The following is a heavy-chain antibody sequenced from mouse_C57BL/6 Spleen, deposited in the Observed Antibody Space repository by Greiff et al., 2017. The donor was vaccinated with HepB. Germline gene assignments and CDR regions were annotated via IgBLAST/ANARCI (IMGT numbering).Heavy chain of an antibody. D-gene: IGHD1-1*01. CDR1: GYTFTGYW. J-gene: IGHJ4*01. V-gene: IGHV1-9*01. CDR3: ASPFTTVVAEDAMDY. Sequence: VQLQQSGAELLKPGASVKLSCKATGYTFTGYWIEWVKQRPGHGLEWIGEILPGSGSTNYNEKFKGKATFTADTSSNTAYMQLSSLTTEDSAIYYCASPFTTVVAEDAMDYWGQGTSVTVSS. CDR2: ILPGSGST.